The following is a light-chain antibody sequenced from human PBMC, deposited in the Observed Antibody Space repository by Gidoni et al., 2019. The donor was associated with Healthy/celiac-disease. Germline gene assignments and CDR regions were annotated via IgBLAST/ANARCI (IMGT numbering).Light chain of an antibody. CDR2: DAS. J-gene: IGKJ4*01. CDR3: QQRSNWASLT. CDR1: HSVSSY. Sequence: IVLTQSPATLSLSPGVRATLSCRARHSVSSYLDWYQHELSQAPRRLINDASNKTTGIQARLSGSGSGTDLTLTISRLGAEDFAVYYCQQRSNWASLTFGGGTKVEIK. V-gene: IGKV3-11*01.